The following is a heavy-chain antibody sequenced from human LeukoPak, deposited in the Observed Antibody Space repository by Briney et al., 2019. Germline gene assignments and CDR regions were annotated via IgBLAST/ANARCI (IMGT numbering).Heavy chain of an antibody. CDR2: IYYSGST. CDR3: ARAFTTGYYYYYYMDV. D-gene: IGHD2/OR15-2a*01. CDR1: GGSISSYY. J-gene: IGHJ6*03. V-gene: IGHV4-59*01. Sequence: PSETLSLTCTVSGGSISSYYWSWIRQPPGKGLEWIGYIYYSGSTNYNPSLKSRVTISVDTSKNQFSLKLSSVTAADTAVYYCARAFTTGYYYYYYMDVWGKGTTVTVSS.